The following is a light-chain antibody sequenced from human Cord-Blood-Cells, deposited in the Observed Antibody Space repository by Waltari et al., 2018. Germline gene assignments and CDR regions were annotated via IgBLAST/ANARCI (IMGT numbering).Light chain of an antibody. J-gene: IGLJ1*01. Sequence: QSALTQPASVSGSPGQSITISCTGTSSDVGGYNYVSWYQQHPGKAPKLMIYDVSNRPSGVSNRFSGAQSANTASLTISGLQAENEADYYCSSYTSSSTHYVFGTGTKVTVL. CDR2: DVS. CDR3: SSYTSSSTHYV. V-gene: IGLV2-14*01. CDR1: SSDVGGYNY.